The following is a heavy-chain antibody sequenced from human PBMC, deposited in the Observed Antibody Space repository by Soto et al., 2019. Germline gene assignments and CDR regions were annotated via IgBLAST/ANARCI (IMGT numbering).Heavy chain of an antibody. Sequence: GGSLRLSCAASGFTFSSYGMHWVRQAPGKGLEWVAVIWYDGSNKYYADSVKGRFTISRDNSKNTLYLQMNSLRAEDTAVYYCARPQSGWDNDAFDTWGQGTMVTVSS. D-gene: IGHD1-1*01. CDR2: IWYDGSNK. CDR1: GFTFSSYG. J-gene: IGHJ3*02. CDR3: ARPQSGWDNDAFDT. V-gene: IGHV3-33*01.